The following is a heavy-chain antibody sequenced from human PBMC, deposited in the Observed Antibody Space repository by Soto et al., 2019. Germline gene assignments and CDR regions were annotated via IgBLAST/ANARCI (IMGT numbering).Heavy chain of an antibody. J-gene: IGHJ5*02. CDR1: KFSFNGYW. Sequence: EVQLVESGGGLVQPGGSLRLSCAASKFSFNGYWLHWVRQAPGKGLMWVSRVNPVGSTTTYADSVKGRFTISRDNARDTVFLQMNSLRAEDTAVYYCARVASGSYDWFDPWGQGTLVTVSS. CDR3: ARVASGSYDWFDP. CDR2: VNPVGSTT. V-gene: IGHV3-74*01. D-gene: IGHD1-26*01.